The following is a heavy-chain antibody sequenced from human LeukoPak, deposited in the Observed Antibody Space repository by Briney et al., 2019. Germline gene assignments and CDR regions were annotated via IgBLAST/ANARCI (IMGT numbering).Heavy chain of an antibody. V-gene: IGHV4-59*01. CDR1: GGSISSYY. D-gene: IGHD6-19*01. CDR3: ARSVYSSGWYEYYFDY. Sequence: SETLSLTCTVSGGSISSYYWSWIRQPPGKGLEWIGYIYCSGSTNYNPSLKSRFTISVDTSKNQFSLKLSSVTAEDTAVYYCARSVYSSGWYEYYFDYWGQGTLVTVSS. CDR2: IYCSGST. J-gene: IGHJ4*02.